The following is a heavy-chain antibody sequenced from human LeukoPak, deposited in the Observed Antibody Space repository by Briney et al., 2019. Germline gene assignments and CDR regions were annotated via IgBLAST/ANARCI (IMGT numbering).Heavy chain of an antibody. CDR3: AAAMTTVFPGVDAFDI. CDR1: GGSFSGYY. D-gene: IGHD4-17*01. CDR2: INHSGST. Sequence: SETLSLTCAVYGGSFSGYYWSWIRQPPGKGLEWIGEINHSGSTNYNPSLKSRVTISVDTSKNQFSLKLSSVTAADTAVYYCAAAMTTVFPGVDAFDIWGQGTMVTVSS. V-gene: IGHV4-34*01. J-gene: IGHJ3*02.